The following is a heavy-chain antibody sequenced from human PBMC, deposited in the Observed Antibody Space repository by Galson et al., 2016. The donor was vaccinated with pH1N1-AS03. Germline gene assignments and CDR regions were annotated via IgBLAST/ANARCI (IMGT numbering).Heavy chain of an antibody. V-gene: IGHV4-59*08. J-gene: IGHJ4*02. D-gene: IGHD6-19*01. CDR1: GGSISSYY. CDR2: IFYSGST. Sequence: ETLSLTCTVSGGSISSYYWSWIRQPPGKGLGWIGYIFYSGSTFYNASLNSRVTISVDTSKNQFSLKLRSVTAADSAVYSCGRLDSSGRYSVDYWGQGNMVIVSS. CDR3: GRLDSSGRYSVDY.